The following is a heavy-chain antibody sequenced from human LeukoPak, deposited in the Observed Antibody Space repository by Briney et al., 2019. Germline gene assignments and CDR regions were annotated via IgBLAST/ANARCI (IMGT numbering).Heavy chain of an antibody. D-gene: IGHD6-6*01. V-gene: IGHV1-24*01. J-gene: IGHJ6*02. CDR3: ATDRSMNYYYGMDV. CDR1: GYTLTELS. Sequence: GASVKVSCKVSGYTLTELSIHWVRQAPGKGLEWMGGFDPEDGETIYAQKFQGRVTMTEDTSTDTAYMELSSLRSEDTAVYYCATDRSMNYYYGMDVWGQGTTVTVSS. CDR2: FDPEDGET.